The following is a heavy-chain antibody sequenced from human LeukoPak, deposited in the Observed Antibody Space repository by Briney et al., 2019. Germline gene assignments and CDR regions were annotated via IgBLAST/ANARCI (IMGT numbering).Heavy chain of an antibody. J-gene: IGHJ6*04. CDR3: AKDLVPYYYYGMDV. CDR2: ISGSGGST. V-gene: IGHV3-23*01. CDR1: GFTFSSYA. Sequence: GGSLRLSCAASGFTFSSYAMSWVCQAPGKGLEWVSAISGSGGSTYYADSVKGRFTISRDNSKNTLYLQMNSLRAEDTAVYYCAKDLVPYYYYGMDVWGKGTTVTVSS.